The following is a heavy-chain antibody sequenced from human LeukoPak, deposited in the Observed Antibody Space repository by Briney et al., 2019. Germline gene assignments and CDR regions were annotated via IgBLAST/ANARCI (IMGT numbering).Heavy chain of an antibody. CDR3: ARDQPRIVGAKYTPTFDY. D-gene: IGHD1-26*01. J-gene: IGHJ4*02. V-gene: IGHV3-48*01. CDR2: ISSSSSTI. CDR1: GSTFSSYS. Sequence: PGGSLRLSCAASGSTFSSYSMNWVRQAPGKGLEWVSYISSSSSTIYYADSVKGRFTISRDNAKNSLYLQMNSLRAEDTAVYYCARDQPRIVGAKYTPTFDYWGQGTLVTVSS.